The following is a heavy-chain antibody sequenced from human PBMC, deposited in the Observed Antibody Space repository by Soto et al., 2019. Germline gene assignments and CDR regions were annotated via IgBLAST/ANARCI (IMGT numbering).Heavy chain of an antibody. CDR1: GCPFRNYG. D-gene: IGHD3-22*01. Sequence: PGGSLRLSCASSGCPFRNYGMNWVRQAPGKGLEWVSYIGIGSSTKYYADSVKGRFTISKDNAKNSLYLQMNSLRAEDTAVYYCARDQLYYNDISGRPLNAFDVWGQGTMVTVS. CDR2: IGIGSSTK. CDR3: ARDQLYYNDISGRPLNAFDV. V-gene: IGHV3-48*01. J-gene: IGHJ3*01.